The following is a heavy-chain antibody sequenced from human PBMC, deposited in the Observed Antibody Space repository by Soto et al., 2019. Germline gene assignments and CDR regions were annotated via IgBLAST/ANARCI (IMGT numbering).Heavy chain of an antibody. Sequence: EVQLVQSGAEVKKPGATVKISCKVSGYIFTDYYVYWVQQAPGKGLEWMGFLDPEDGETMYAEKFQGRITITAETSTETAYMDLSSLRSEDTAMYYCATASSIGGRLWYFDLWGRGTLVTVSS. CDR1: GYIFTDYY. V-gene: IGHV1-69-2*01. CDR3: ATASSIGGRLWYFDL. CDR2: LDPEDGET. J-gene: IGHJ2*01. D-gene: IGHD6-6*01.